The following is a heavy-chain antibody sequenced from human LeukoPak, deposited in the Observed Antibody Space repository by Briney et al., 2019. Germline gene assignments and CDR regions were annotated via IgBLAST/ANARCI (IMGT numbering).Heavy chain of an antibody. CDR2: VNHTGYT. J-gene: IGHJ4*02. CDR3: ARMTTGHDY. D-gene: IGHD4-17*01. Sequence: SETLSLTCGVSGTSFTSYYWSWIRQTPGKGLEWIGEVNHTGYTNMNPSLKSRVTISVDTSKNQFSLMMTSVTAADTAVYFCARMTTGHDYWGQGILVTVSS. CDR1: GTSFTSYY. V-gene: IGHV4-34*01.